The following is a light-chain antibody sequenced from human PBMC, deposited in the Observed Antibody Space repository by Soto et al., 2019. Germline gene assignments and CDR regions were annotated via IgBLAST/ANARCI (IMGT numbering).Light chain of an antibody. Sequence: DIQMTQSPSPLPASVEDRLTLTFRASQSISSYLNWYQQKPXKAHKLLIYAASSLQSGVPSRFSGSGSGTDFTLTISSLQPEDFATYYCQQSYSTPQTFGQGTKV. CDR2: AAS. CDR3: QQSYSTPQT. CDR1: QSISSY. J-gene: IGKJ1*01. V-gene: IGKV1-39*01.